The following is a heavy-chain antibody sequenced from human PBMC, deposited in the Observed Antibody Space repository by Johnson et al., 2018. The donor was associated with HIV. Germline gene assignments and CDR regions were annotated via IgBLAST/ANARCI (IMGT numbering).Heavy chain of an antibody. D-gene: IGHD6-13*01. V-gene: IGHV3-9*01. J-gene: IGHJ3*02. Sequence: VQLVESGGGLVQPGRSLRLSCAASGFTFDDYAMHWVRQAPGKGLEWVSGISWNSGSIGYADSVKGRFTISRDNAKNSLYLQMNRLGAEDTAVYYCAREGKQLVPPFDAFDIWGQGTMVTVSS. CDR1: GFTFDDYA. CDR2: ISWNSGSI. CDR3: AREGKQLVPPFDAFDI.